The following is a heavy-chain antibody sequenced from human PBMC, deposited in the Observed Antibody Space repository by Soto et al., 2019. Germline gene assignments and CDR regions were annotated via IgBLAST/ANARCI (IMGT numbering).Heavy chain of an antibody. CDR2: IYYSGST. CDR1: GASISSYY. CDR3: ARGPRYNWNYDYYYYAMDV. V-gene: IGHV4-59*01. J-gene: IGHJ6*02. D-gene: IGHD1-7*01. Sequence: SETLSLTCTVSGASISSYYWSWIRQPPGKGLEWIGYIYYSGSTNYNPSLKSRVTISVDTPKNQFSLKLSSVTAADTAVYYCARGPRYNWNYDYYYYAMDVWGQGTTVTVSS.